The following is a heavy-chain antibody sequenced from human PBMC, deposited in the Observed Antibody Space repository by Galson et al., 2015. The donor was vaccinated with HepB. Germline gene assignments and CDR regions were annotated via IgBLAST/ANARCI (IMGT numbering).Heavy chain of an antibody. V-gene: IGHV1-8*01. D-gene: IGHD3-3*01. CDR1: GYTFTSYD. J-gene: IGHJ6*03. CDR3: ARGSGGYDFWSGSYYYMDV. Sequence: SVKVSCKASGYTFTSYDINWVRQATGQGLEWMGWMNPNSGNTGYAQKFQGRVTMTRNTSISTAYMELSSLRSEDTAVYYCARGSGGYDFWSGSYYYMDVWGKGTTVTVS. CDR2: MNPNSGNT.